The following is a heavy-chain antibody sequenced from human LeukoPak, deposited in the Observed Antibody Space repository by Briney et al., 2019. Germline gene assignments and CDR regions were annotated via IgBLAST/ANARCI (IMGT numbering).Heavy chain of an antibody. Sequence: PETLSLTCAVYGGSSSGYYWSWIRQPPGKGLEWIGEINHSGSTNYNPSLKSRVTISVDTSKNQFSLKLSSVTAADTAVYYCAGVYSSSWYYFDYWGQGTLVTVSS. CDR3: AGVYSSSWYYFDY. J-gene: IGHJ4*02. CDR2: INHSGST. D-gene: IGHD6-13*01. V-gene: IGHV4-34*01. CDR1: GGSSSGYY.